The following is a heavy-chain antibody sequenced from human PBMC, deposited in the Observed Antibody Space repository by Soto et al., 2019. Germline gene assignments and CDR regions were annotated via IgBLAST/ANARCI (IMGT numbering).Heavy chain of an antibody. CDR2: IYYSGRT. J-gene: IGHJ4*02. CDR3: ARQRTTVVTQAYFDH. Sequence: SETLSLTCIVSGGSISSSSYYWGWIRQPPGKGLEWIGSIYYSGRTYYNPSFKSRVTISIDTSKNQFSLKLSSVTATDTAVYYCARQRTTVVTQAYFDHWGQGALVTVSS. V-gene: IGHV4-39*01. D-gene: IGHD2-21*02. CDR1: GGSISSSSYY.